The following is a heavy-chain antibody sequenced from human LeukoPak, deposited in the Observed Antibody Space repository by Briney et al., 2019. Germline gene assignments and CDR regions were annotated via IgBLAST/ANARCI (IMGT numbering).Heavy chain of an antibody. CDR2: INPNSGGT. CDR1: GYTLTGYY. CDR3: ARVFLRGSGSYYY. Sequence: GASVKVSCKASGYTLTGYYMHWVRQAPGQGLEWMGWINPNSGGTNYAQKFQGRVTMTRDTSISTAYMELSRLRSDDTAVYYCARVFLRGSGSYYYWGQGTLVTVSS. V-gene: IGHV1-2*02. D-gene: IGHD3-10*01. J-gene: IGHJ4*02.